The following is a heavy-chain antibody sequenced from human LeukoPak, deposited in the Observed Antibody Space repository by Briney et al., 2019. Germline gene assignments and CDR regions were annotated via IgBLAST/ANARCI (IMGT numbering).Heavy chain of an antibody. CDR2: MSYDGSNK. J-gene: IGHJ4*02. CDR3: ARRASTERGHSYGLDY. D-gene: IGHD5-18*01. V-gene: IGHV3-30*04. Sequence: GGSLRLSCAASGFTFSSYAMHWVRQAPGKGLEWVAVMSYDGSNKYYADSVKGRFTISRDNSKNTLYLQMNSLRAEDTAVYYCARRASTERGHSYGLDYWGQGTLVTVSS. CDR1: GFTFSSYA.